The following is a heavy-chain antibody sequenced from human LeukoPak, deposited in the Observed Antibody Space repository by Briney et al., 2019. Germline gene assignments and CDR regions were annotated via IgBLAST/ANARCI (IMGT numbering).Heavy chain of an antibody. D-gene: IGHD5-12*01. CDR3: AETRGYSGYDHIDY. V-gene: IGHV3-66*01. CDR1: GFTVSHNT. Sequence: GGSLRLSCAASGFTVSHNTMSWVRQAPGKGLEWVSLVYSAGTTYYADSVKGRFTVSRDNSKNTLFLQMNNLRAEDTAVYYRAETRGYSGYDHIDYWGQGTLVTVSS. J-gene: IGHJ4*02. CDR2: VYSAGTT.